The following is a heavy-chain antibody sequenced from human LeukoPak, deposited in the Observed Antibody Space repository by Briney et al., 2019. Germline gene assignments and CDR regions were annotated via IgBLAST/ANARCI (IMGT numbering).Heavy chain of an antibody. CDR1: GFTFSSYA. CDR3: ARLGYISSSDY. Sequence: GGSLRLSCAASGFTFSSYAMSWVRQAPGKGLEWVSAISGSGGTTYYADSVKGRFTISRDNSKNTLYLQMNSLRAEDTAVYYCARLGYISSSDYWGQGTLVTVSS. CDR2: ISGSGGTT. D-gene: IGHD6-6*01. V-gene: IGHV3-23*01. J-gene: IGHJ4*02.